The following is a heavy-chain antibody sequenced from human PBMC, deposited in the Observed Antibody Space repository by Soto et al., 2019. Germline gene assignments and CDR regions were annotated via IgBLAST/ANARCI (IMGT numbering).Heavy chain of an antibody. D-gene: IGHD1-26*01. CDR3: ARGYSGPFNWFDP. Sequence: QVQLVQSGAEVKKPGASVKVSCKASGYTFTSYALHWLRQAPGQSLEWMGWINAGNGNTKYSQKFQGRVTITRDTSSSTAYMELSSLRSEDTALYYCARGYSGPFNWFDPWGQGTLVTVAS. V-gene: IGHV1-3*01. J-gene: IGHJ5*02. CDR1: GYTFTSYA. CDR2: INAGNGNT.